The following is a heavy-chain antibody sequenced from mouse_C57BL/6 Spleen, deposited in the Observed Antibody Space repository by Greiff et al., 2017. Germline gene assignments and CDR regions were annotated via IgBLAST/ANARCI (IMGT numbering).Heavy chain of an antibody. CDR1: GYSFTGSY. D-gene: IGHD1-1*01. J-gene: IGHJ2*01. CDR2: IYPYNGVT. CDR3: ARRTSVVPLDY. Sequence: VQLKESGPELVKPGASVKISCKASGYSFTGSYMHWVKQSHGNVLDWIGYIYPYNGVTSYNQKFTGKATLTVDKSSSTAYMELRSLTSADSAVDYCARRTSVVPLDYWGQGTTLTVSS. V-gene: IGHV1-31*01.